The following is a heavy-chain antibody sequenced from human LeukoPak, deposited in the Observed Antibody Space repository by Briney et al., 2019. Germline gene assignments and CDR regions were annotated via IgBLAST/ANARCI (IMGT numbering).Heavy chain of an antibody. CDR3: ARELDSSGWYGYYYYGMDV. Sequence: GGSLRLSCAASGFTFSSYGMHWVRQAPGKGLEWVAVISYDGSNKYYADSVKGRFTISRDNSKNTLYLQMNSLRAEDTAVYYCARELDSSGWYGYYYYGMDVWGQGTTVTVSS. CDR2: ISYDGSNK. CDR1: GFTFSSYG. J-gene: IGHJ6*02. V-gene: IGHV3-30*03. D-gene: IGHD6-19*01.